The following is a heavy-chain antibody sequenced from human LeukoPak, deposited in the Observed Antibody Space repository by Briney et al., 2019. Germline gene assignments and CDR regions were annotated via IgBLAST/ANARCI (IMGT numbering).Heavy chain of an antibody. V-gene: IGHV3-30*18. J-gene: IGHJ3*02. CDR2: ISYDGSNK. Sequence: GGSLRLSCAASGFTFSSYGMHWVRQAPGKGLEWVAVISYDGSNKYYADSVKGRFTISRDNSKNTLYLQMNSLRAEDTAVYYCAKAWGSGYCSSTSCFAPDAFDIWGQGTMVTVSS. D-gene: IGHD2-2*01. CDR3: AKAWGSGYCSSTSCFAPDAFDI. CDR1: GFTFSSYG.